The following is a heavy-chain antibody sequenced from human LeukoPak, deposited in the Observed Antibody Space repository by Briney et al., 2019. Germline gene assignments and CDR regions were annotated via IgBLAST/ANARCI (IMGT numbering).Heavy chain of an antibody. Sequence: SETLCLTCTVSGGSISSYYWSWIRQPPGKGLEWIGYIYYSGSTNYNPSLKSRVTISVDTSKNQFSLKLSSVTAADTAVYYCARGDGDYVNWYFDLWGRGPLVPVSS. CDR2: IYYSGST. J-gene: IGHJ2*01. CDR3: ARGDGDYVNWYFDL. V-gene: IGHV4-59*01. CDR1: GGSISSYY. D-gene: IGHD4-17*01.